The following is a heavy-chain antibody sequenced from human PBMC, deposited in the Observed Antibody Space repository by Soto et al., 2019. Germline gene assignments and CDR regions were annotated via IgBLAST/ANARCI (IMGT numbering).Heavy chain of an antibody. CDR3: TTYTGYGMDV. J-gene: IGHJ6*02. D-gene: IGHD3-16*01. CDR2: IYTGGST. CDR1: GFIVSSKY. V-gene: IGHV3-53*01. Sequence: GGSLRLSCAASGFIVSSKYMTWVRQAPGKGLEWVSVIYTGGSTHYADSARGRFTISRDSSKNTLYLQMNSLRAEDAAVYYCTTYTGYGMDVWGQGTTVTVSS.